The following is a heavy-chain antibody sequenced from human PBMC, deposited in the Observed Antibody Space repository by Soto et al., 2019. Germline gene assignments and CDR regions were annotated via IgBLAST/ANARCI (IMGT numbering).Heavy chain of an antibody. CDR3: ADLIAADYYGMDV. V-gene: IGHV4-34*01. J-gene: IGHJ6*02. D-gene: IGHD6-13*01. CDR2: INHSGST. CDR1: GGSFSGYY. Sequence: SETLSLTCAVYGGSFSGYYWSWIRQPPGKGLEWIGEINHSGSTNYNPSLKSRVTISVDTSKNQFSLKLSSVTAADTAVYYCADLIAADYYGMDVWGQGTTVTVSS.